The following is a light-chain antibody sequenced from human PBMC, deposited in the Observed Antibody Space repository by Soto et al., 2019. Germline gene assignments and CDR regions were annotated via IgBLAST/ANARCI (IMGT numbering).Light chain of an antibody. Sequence: DVVMTQSPLSRPVTLGQPASISCRSSQSLVYSDGNTYLNWFQQRPGQSPRRLMYKVSNRDSGVPDRFSGRGSGTDFTLKVSMVEAEDVGVYYCMKGTRWPPVYTFGQGTKLEIK. CDR2: KVS. CDR1: QSLVYSDGNTY. CDR3: MKGTRWPPVYT. J-gene: IGKJ2*01. V-gene: IGKV2-30*01.